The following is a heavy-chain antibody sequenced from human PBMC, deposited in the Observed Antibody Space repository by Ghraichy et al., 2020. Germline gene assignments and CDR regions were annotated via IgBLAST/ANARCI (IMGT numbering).Heavy chain of an antibody. CDR2: YYSGST. CDR1: GGSISSIGYS. CDR3: ARVCLDAYFDAGPFDY. J-gene: IGHJ4*02. D-gene: IGHD3-9*01. Sequence: SETLSLTCAVSGGSISSIGYSWSWIRQPPGKGLEWIAYYSGSTYYNPPLQSRVTISVDRSKNRFSLELSSVTAADTAVYFCARVCLDAYFDAGPFDYWGQGILVTVSS. V-gene: IGHV4-30-4*07.